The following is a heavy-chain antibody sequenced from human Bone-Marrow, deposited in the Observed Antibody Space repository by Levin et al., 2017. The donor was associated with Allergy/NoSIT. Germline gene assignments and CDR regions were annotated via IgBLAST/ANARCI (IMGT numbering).Heavy chain of an antibody. V-gene: IGHV3-33*01. CDR1: GFTFSTYG. D-gene: IGHD6-19*01. J-gene: IGHJ4*02. Sequence: GESLKISCAASGFTFSTYGMHWVRQAPGKGLEWVALIWNDGSKKSYADSVKGRFSISRDNAQNSLDLQMNSLSAEDTAVYDCASGPWISGQVTSLVCWGQGTLVIVSS. CDR2: IWNDGSKK. CDR3: ASGPWISGQVTSLVC.